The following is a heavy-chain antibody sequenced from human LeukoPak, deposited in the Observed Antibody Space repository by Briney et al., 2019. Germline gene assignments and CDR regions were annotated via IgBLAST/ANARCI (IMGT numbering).Heavy chain of an antibody. Sequence: GGSLRLSCAASGFTFDDYGMSWVRQAPGKGLEWVSAISGSGGSTYYADSVKGRFTISRDNSKNTLYLQMNSLRAEDTAVYYCAKEMELLLWFGELLLDYWGQGTLVTVSS. CDR2: ISGSGGST. V-gene: IGHV3-23*01. J-gene: IGHJ4*02. CDR1: GFTFDDYG. D-gene: IGHD3-10*01. CDR3: AKEMELLLWFGELLLDY.